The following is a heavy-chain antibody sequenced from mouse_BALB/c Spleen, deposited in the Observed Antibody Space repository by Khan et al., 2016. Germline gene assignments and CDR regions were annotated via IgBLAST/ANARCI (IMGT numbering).Heavy chain of an antibody. Sequence: QVQLQQSGAELVRPGSSVKISCKASGFTFSSYWMHWVKQRPGQGLEWIGQIYPGDGDTDYNGKFKGKATLTADKSSSTAYMQLSSLTSEDSAVYYCARCTTVDWGGRGTLVTVSA. V-gene: IGHV1-80*01. CDR3: ARCTTVDW. D-gene: IGHD1-1*01. CDR1: GFTFSSYW. CDR2: IYPGDGDT. J-gene: IGHJ3*01.